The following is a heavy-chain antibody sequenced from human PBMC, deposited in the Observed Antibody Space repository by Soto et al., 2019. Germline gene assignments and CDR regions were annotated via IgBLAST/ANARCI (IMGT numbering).Heavy chain of an antibody. CDR2: IKPDGSEK. CDR3: ASIRRSHRAFDI. V-gene: IGHV3-7*01. Sequence: PGGSLRLSCVASGFRFTSYWLRSLRPAPGKGLEWLANIKPDGSEKIYVNSVKGRFTISRDNAKESVSLQMNSLGAEDTAVYYCASIRRSHRAFDIWGYGTMVTVSS. J-gene: IGHJ3*02. D-gene: IGHD1-1*01. CDR1: GFRFTSYW.